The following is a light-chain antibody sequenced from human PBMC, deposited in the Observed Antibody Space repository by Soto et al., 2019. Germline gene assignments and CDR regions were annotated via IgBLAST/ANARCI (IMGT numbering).Light chain of an antibody. V-gene: IGLV1-40*01. Sequence: LPPAPPASRNHWRSGIDACSGSTSCIATGYVYPHLQRPATAPRFLIYGXXXXPSGVPDRFSGSKSGNSASLAIPGLQAEDEADYYCQSYYSSRSAWAVFGPGIKGLVL. J-gene: IGLJ1*01. CDR2: GXX. CDR3: QSYYSSRSAWAV. CDR1: TSCIATGY.